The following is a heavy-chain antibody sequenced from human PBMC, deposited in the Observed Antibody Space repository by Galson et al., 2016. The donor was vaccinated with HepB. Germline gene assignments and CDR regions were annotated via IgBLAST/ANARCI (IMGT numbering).Heavy chain of an antibody. Sequence: QSGAEVTKPGESLKISCKGSGYSFTDYWIAWVRQMPGKGLEWMGIVHPSGSNIRYSPSYSPSFQGQVTISTDKSISTAYLLWSSLKASDTAIYYCARRGLPSGGDRGGYFHLWGRGTLVTVSS. CDR3: ARRGLPSGGDRGGYFHL. CDR1: GYSFTDYW. J-gene: IGHJ2*01. V-gene: IGHV5-51*01. CDR2: VHPSGSNI. D-gene: IGHD1-26*01.